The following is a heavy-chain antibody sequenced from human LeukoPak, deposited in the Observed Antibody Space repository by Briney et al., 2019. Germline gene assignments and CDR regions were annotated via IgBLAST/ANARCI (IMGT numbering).Heavy chain of an antibody. V-gene: IGHV4-39*07. CDR3: ARVTSYSGSPYFDY. CDR1: GGSISSSSYY. J-gene: IGHJ4*02. D-gene: IGHD1-26*01. Sequence: SETLSLTCTVSGGSISSSSYYWGWICQPPGKGLEWIGSIYYSGSTYYDPSLKSRVTISVDTSKNQFSLKLSSVTAADTAVYYCARVTSYSGSPYFDYWGQGTLVTVSS. CDR2: IYYSGST.